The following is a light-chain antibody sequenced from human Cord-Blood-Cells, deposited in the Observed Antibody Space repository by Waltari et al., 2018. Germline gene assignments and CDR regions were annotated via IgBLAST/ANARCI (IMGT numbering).Light chain of an antibody. CDR3: QQYNSYST. CDR2: KAS. CDR1: QSISSW. Sequence: DIQMPQYPSTLSASVGDRVTITCRALQSISSWLAWYQQKPGKAPKLLLYKASSLESGVPSRFSGSGSGTEFTLTISSLQPDDFATYYCQQYNSYSTFGQGTKVEIK. J-gene: IGKJ1*01. V-gene: IGKV1-5*03.